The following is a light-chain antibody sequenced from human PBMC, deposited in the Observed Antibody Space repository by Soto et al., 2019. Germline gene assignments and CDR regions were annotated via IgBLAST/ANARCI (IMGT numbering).Light chain of an antibody. V-gene: IGKV3-20*01. J-gene: IGKJ4*01. CDR3: QQYGSSPLT. Sequence: EVVLTQSPGTLSLSPGEGATLSCRASQSVSSSYLAWYQQKAGQAPRLLIFGASSRASGLPDRFSGSGSGTDFTLTISRLETEDFAMYYWQQYGSSPLTFGGGTKVEIK. CDR2: GAS. CDR1: QSVSSSY.